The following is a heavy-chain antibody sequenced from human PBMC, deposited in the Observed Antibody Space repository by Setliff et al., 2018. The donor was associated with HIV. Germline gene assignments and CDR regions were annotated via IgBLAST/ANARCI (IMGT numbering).Heavy chain of an antibody. V-gene: IGHV4-59*01. CDR2: IFYSGTT. D-gene: IGHD3-22*01. CDR3: ARVLDYYDSSPYYFDY. Sequence: SETLSLTCTVSGAPLSSYYLNWIRQPPGKGLEWIGYIFYSGTTNYTPSLKSRVTISLDTSKSQFSLKLSSVTAADTAMYYCARVLDYYDSSPYYFDYWGQGTLVTVSS. J-gene: IGHJ4*02. CDR1: GAPLSSYY.